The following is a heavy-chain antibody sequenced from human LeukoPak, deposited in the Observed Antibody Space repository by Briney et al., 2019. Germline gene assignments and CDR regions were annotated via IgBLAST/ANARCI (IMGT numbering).Heavy chain of an antibody. V-gene: IGHV4-61*02. Sequence: SETLSLTCTVFGGSISSGSYYWSWIRQPAGKGLEWIGRIYTSGSTNYNPSLKSRVTISVDTSKNQFSLKLSSVTAADTAVYYCARVRVGATTTFDYWGQGTLVTVSS. J-gene: IGHJ4*02. CDR1: GGSISSGSYY. CDR2: IYTSGST. CDR3: ARVRVGATTTFDY. D-gene: IGHD1-26*01.